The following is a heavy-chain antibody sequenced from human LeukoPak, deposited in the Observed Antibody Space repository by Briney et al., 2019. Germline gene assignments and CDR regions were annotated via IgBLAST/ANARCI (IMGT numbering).Heavy chain of an antibody. CDR3: ARDAFWGAFDI. V-gene: IGHV3-21*01. CDR2: ISSSSSYI. D-gene: IGHD3-16*01. CDR1: GFTFSSYS. Sequence: TTGRSLRLSCAASGFTFSSYSMNWVRQAPGKGLEWVSSISSSSSYIYYADSVKGRFTISRDNAKNSLYLQMNSLRAEDTAVYYCARDAFWGAFDIWGQGTMVTVSS. J-gene: IGHJ3*02.